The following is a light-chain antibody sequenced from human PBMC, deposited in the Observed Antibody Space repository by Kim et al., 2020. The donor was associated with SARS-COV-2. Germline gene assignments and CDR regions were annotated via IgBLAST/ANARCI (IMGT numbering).Light chain of an antibody. CDR3: QQYSHWPYS. CDR2: GAT. J-gene: IGKJ2*01. V-gene: IGKV3-15*01. Sequence: VSPGERATRACRASQDIANNFAWYQHTPGQAPRLLIYGATTRATGVPARFTGSGSGTELSLTITSLQSEDFVIYFCQQYSHWPYSFGQGTKLEI. CDR1: QDIANN.